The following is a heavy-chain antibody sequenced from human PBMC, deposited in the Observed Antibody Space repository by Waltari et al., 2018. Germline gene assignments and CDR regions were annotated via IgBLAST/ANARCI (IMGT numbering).Heavy chain of an antibody. CDR3: MRDQRSTVLD. CDR2: IHYTGST. D-gene: IGHD1-1*01. Sequence: QLQLQESGPGLVKPSETLSLTCTVSGGSISNGDYHWGWVRQPPGKGLEWISPIHYTGSTYYNPSLKSRLTISVDTSKNQFSLKLSSVTAADTAVYHCMRDQRSTVLDWGQGTLVTVSS. CDR1: GGSISNGDYH. V-gene: IGHV4-39*07. J-gene: IGHJ4*02.